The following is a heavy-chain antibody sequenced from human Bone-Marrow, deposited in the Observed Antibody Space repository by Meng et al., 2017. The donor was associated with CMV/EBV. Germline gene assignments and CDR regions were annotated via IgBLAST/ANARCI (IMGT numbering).Heavy chain of an antibody. V-gene: IGHV3-74*01. CDR3: ARSYSSTSCYSPFDI. J-gene: IGHJ3*02. CDR1: GFTFSNYW. CDR2: IFIDGSST. Sequence: GGSLRLSCAASGFTFSNYWMHWVRQAPGKGLVWVSRIFIDGSSTSYADSVKGRFTISRDNAKNTLFLQMNSLRAEDTAMYYCARSYSSTSCYSPFDIWGQGTMVTVSS. D-gene: IGHD2-2*01.